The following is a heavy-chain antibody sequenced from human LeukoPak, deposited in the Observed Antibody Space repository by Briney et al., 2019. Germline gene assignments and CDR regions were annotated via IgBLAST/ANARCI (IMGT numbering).Heavy chain of an antibody. CDR1: GFTFSSYS. CDR2: IGSSGSRDYI. V-gene: IGHV3-21*01. J-gene: IGHJ4*02. Sequence: GGSLRLSCAASGFTFSSYSMTWVRQAPGKGLEWVSSIGSSGSRDYIYYADSVKGRFTISRDNAKNSLYLQMNSLRAEDTAVYYCARDPGSTGNYWGQGTLVTVSS. D-gene: IGHD1-14*01. CDR3: ARDPGSTGNY.